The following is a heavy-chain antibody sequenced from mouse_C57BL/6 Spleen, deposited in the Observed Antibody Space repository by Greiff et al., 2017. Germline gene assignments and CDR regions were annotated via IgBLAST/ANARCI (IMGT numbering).Heavy chain of an antibody. CDR2: IYPGSGST. CDR3: ARRGYGSSVFAY. J-gene: IGHJ3*01. V-gene: IGHV1-55*01. D-gene: IGHD1-1*01. CDR1: GYTFTSYW. Sequence: VQLQQPGAELVKPGASVKMSCKASGYTFTSYWITWVKQRPGQGLEWIGDIYPGSGSTNYNEKFKSKATLTVDTSSSTAYMQLSSLTSEDSAVYYCARRGYGSSVFAYWGQGTLVTVSA.